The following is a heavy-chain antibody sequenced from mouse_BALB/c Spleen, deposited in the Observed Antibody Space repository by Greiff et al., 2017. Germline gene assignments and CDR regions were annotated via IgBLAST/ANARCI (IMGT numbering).Heavy chain of an antibody. CDR1: GFTFSSYA. CDR2: ISSGGST. J-gene: IGHJ2*01. D-gene: IGHD2-2*01. Sequence: EVKLVESGGGLVKPGGSLKLSCAASGFTFSSYAMSWVRQTPEKRLEWVASISSGGSTYYPDSVKGRFTISRDNARNILYLQMSSLRSEDTAMYYCARGRGYDRGPVRYYFDYWGQGTTLTVSS. CDR3: ARGRGYDRGPVRYYFDY. V-gene: IGHV5-6-5*01.